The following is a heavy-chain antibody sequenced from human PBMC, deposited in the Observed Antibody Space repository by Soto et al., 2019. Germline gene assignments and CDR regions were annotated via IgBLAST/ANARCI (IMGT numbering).Heavy chain of an antibody. J-gene: IGHJ5*02. D-gene: IGHD5-12*01. Sequence: ASVKVSCKASGYTFFTYDISWVRQAPGQGLEWMGWISTYSGDTKYAQKFQGRVTMTTDTSTTTAYLELRSLRSDDTAVYYCARHHGPTTSENWFDPWGQGTLVTVYS. CDR1: GYTFFTYD. V-gene: IGHV1-18*01. CDR3: ARHHGPTTSENWFDP. CDR2: ISTYSGDT.